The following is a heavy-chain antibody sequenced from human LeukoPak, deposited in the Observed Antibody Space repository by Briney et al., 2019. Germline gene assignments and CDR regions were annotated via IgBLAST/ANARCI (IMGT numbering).Heavy chain of an antibody. D-gene: IGHD2-15*01. Sequence: ASVKVSCKASGYTFTGYYMHWVRQAPGQGLEWMGWINPNSGGTNYAQKFQGRVTMTRDTSISTAYMELSRLRSDDTAVYYCARDSDCSGGSCYGHKMGYDYYYYYMDVWGKGTTVTVSS. J-gene: IGHJ6*03. CDR3: ARDSDCSGGSCYGHKMGYDYYYYYMDV. CDR2: INPNSGGT. CDR1: GYTFTGYY. V-gene: IGHV1-2*02.